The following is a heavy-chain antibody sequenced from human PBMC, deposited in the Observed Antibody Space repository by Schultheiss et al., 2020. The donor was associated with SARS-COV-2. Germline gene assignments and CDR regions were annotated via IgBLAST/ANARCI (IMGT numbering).Heavy chain of an antibody. CDR3: AREKQLWINEVMDY. Sequence: GESLKISCAASGFTFSSYAMYWVRQAPGKGLEWVAVLSYDGTNKYYADSVKGRFTISRDNSKNTLYLQMNSLRAEDTAVYYCAREKQLWINEVMDYWGQGTLVTVSS. CDR2: LSYDGTNK. CDR1: GFTFSSYA. J-gene: IGHJ4*02. D-gene: IGHD5-18*01. V-gene: IGHV3-30*04.